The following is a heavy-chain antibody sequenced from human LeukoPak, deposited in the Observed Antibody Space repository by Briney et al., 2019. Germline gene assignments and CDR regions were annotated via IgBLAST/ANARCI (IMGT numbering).Heavy chain of an antibody. CDR3: AREYRSSWYLNWFDP. CDR2: IYYSGST. J-gene: IGHJ5*02. V-gene: IGHV4-59*12. CDR1: GGSISSYY. D-gene: IGHD6-13*01. Sequence: PSETLSLTCTVSGGSISSYYWSWIRQPPGKGLEGIGYIYYSGSTNYNPSLKSRVTISIDTSKNQFSLKLSSVTAADTAVYYCAREYRSSWYLNWFDPWGQGTLVTVSS.